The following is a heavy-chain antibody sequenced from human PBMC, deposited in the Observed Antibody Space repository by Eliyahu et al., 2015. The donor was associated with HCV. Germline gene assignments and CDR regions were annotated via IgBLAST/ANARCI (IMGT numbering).Heavy chain of an antibody. Sequence: EVQLVESGGGLIXPGGSLRLXCXASXFTVSXNYMSWVRQAPGKGLEWVSVIYSGGSTYYADSVKGRFTISRDNSKNTLYLQMNSLRAEDTAVYYCARVRVGKNYWYFDLWGRGTLVTVSS. CDR2: IYSGGST. CDR1: XFTVSXNY. D-gene: IGHD1-26*01. V-gene: IGHV3-53*01. J-gene: IGHJ2*01. CDR3: ARVRVGKNYWYFDL.